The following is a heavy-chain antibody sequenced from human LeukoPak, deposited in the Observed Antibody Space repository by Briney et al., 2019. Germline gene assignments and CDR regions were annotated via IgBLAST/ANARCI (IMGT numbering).Heavy chain of an antibody. CDR2: ISHSGST. CDR3: ARLTNYGGNSRTNYFDY. Sequence: SETLSLTCAVYGGSFSGYYWSWIRQPPGKGLEWIGEISHSGSTNYNPSLKSRVTISVDTSKNQFSLKLSSVTAADMAVYYCARLTNYGGNSRTNYFDYWGQGTLVTVSS. CDR1: GGSFSGYY. D-gene: IGHD4-23*01. J-gene: IGHJ4*02. V-gene: IGHV4-34*01.